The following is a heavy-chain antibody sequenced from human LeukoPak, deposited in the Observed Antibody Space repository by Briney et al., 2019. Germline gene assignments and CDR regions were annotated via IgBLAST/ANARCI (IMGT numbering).Heavy chain of an antibody. V-gene: IGHV3-23*01. J-gene: IGHJ4*02. Sequence: GGSLRLSCAASGFTFSSYAMSWVRQAPGKGLEWVSAISGSGGSTYYADSVKGRFTISRDNSKNTLYLQMNSLRAEDTAVYYCAKGTYYYDSSGYLSYWGQGTLVTVSS. D-gene: IGHD3-22*01. CDR1: GFTFSSYA. CDR3: AKGTYYYDSSGYLSY. CDR2: ISGSGGST.